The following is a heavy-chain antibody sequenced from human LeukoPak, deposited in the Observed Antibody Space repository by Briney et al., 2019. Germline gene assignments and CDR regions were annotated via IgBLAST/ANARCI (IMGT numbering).Heavy chain of an antibody. CDR1: GFTFSSYA. CDR2: ISGSGGST. V-gene: IGHV3-23*01. CDR3: AKPGGWEQWSGKPELDY. Sequence: PGGSLRLSCAASGFTFSSYAMSWVRQAPGKGLEWVSAISGSGGSTYYADSVKGRFTISKDNSKNTLYLQMNSLRAEDTAVYYCAKPGGWEQWSGKPELDYWGQGTLVTVSS. D-gene: IGHD6-19*01. J-gene: IGHJ4*02.